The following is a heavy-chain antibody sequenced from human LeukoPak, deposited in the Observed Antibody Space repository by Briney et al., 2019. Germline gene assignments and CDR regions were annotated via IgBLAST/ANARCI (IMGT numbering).Heavy chain of an antibody. CDR1: GFSVSGYW. CDR3: AREWQGGIAAAGTRIEGDY. Sequence: GGSLRLSCAVSGFSVSGYWMTWVRQAPGKGLEWVADIKQDGGEKNYVDSVKGRFNISRDNAENSLFLQMNSLRVEDTAVYYCAREWQGGIAAAGTRIEGDYWGQGTLVAVSS. D-gene: IGHD6-13*01. V-gene: IGHV3-7*01. J-gene: IGHJ4*02. CDR2: IKQDGGEK.